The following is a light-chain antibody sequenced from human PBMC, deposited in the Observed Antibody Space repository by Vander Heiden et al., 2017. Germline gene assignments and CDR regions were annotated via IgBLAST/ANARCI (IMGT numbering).Light chain of an antibody. CDR1: SSNIGSKA. V-gene: IGLV1-44*01. CDR2: RHN. CDR3: AAWDDSLNGPV. J-gene: IGLJ2*01. Sequence: QSVLTQPPSASGTPGQRVTISCSGSSSNIGSKAVNWYQQLPGTAPKLLIYRHNQRPSAVPDRFSASKSGTSASLAISGLQSEDEADYYCAAWDDSLNGPVFGGGTKLTVL.